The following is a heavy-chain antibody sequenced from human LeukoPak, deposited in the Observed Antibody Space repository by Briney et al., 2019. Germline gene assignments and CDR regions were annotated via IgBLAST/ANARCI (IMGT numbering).Heavy chain of an antibody. D-gene: IGHD3-22*01. Sequence: SETLSLTCTVSGGSISSYYWSWIRQPPGKGLEWIGSIYYSGSTYYNPSLKSRVTISVDTSKNQFSLKLSSVTAADTAVYYCARVITYYYDSSGYQDPLDYWGQGTLVTVSS. V-gene: IGHV4-39*07. J-gene: IGHJ4*02. CDR3: ARVITYYYDSSGYQDPLDY. CDR1: GGSISSYY. CDR2: IYYSGST.